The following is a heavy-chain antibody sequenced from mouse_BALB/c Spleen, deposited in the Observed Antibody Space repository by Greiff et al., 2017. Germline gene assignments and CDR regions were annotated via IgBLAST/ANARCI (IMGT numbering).Heavy chain of an antibody. D-gene: IGHD2-1*01. Sequence: EVKLVESGGGLVQPGGFMKLSCVASGFTFSNYWMNWVRQSPEKGLEWVAEIRLKSNNYATHNAESVKGRFTISRDDSKSSVYLQMNNLRAEDTGIYCCTRLYYGPFDVWGAGTTVTVSS. J-gene: IGHJ1*01. CDR1: GFTFSNYW. CDR2: IRLKSNNYAT. CDR3: TRLYYGPFDV. V-gene: IGHV6-6*02.